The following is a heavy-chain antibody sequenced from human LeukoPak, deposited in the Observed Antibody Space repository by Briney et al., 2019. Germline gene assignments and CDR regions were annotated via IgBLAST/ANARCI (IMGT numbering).Heavy chain of an antibody. CDR3: ARVYPFWSGGFYMDV. CDR1: EFTFSNAW. D-gene: IGHD3-3*01. J-gene: IGHJ6*03. CDR2: IYHSGST. V-gene: IGHV4-4*02. Sequence: KAGGSLRLSCAASEFTFSNAWMSWVRQFPGKGLEWIGEIYHSGSTNFNPSLESRVTVSVDKSKNQFSLMLSSVTAADTAVYYCARVYPFWSGGFYMDVWGKGTTVTVSS.